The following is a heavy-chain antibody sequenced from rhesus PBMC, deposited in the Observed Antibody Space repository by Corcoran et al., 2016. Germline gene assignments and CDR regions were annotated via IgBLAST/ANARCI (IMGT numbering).Heavy chain of an antibody. V-gene: IGHV3-22*01. Sequence: EVQLVESGGGLVQPGGSLRLSCAASGFTFSSYGMHWARKAPGKGMQWVSAFNPGGGSTWYTDPVKGRFTISRENAKNTLYLQMDSLRAEDTAVYYCARTPYSGSPDYWGQGVLVTVSS. D-gene: IGHD6-25*01. CDR3: ARTPYSGSPDY. J-gene: IGHJ4*01. CDR1: GFTFSSYG. CDR2: FNPGGGST.